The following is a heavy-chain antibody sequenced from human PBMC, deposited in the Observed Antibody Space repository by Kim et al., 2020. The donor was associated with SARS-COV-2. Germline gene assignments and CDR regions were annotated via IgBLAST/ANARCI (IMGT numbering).Heavy chain of an antibody. CDR3: AREWGIAAAGPDFDY. CDR1: GFTFSSYW. D-gene: IGHD6-13*01. Sequence: GGSLRLSCAASGFTFSSYWMSWVRQAPGKGLEWVANIKQDGSEKYYVDSVKGRFTISRDNAKNSLYLQMNSLRAEDTAVYYCAREWGIAAAGPDFDYWGQGTLVTVSS. V-gene: IGHV3-7*03. J-gene: IGHJ4*02. CDR2: IKQDGSEK.